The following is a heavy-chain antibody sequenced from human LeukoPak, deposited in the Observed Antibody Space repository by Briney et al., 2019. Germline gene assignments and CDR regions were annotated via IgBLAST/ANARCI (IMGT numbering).Heavy chain of an antibody. CDR2: ISAYNGNT. CDR1: GYTFTGYY. Sequence: ASVKVSCKASGYTFTGYYMHWVRQAPGQGLEWMGWISAYNGNTNYAQKLQGRVTMTTDTSTSTAYMELRSLRSDDTAVYYCAGGYYDILTGYYNWFDPWGQGTLVTVSS. CDR3: AGGYYDILTGYYNWFDP. V-gene: IGHV1-18*04. J-gene: IGHJ5*02. D-gene: IGHD3-9*01.